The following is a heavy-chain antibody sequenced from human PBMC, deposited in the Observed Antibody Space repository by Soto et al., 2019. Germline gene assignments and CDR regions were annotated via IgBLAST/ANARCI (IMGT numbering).Heavy chain of an antibody. CDR3: ARDLGIVVVTATPSYYYAMDV. CDR2: ISANNGNT. V-gene: IGHV1-18*01. D-gene: IGHD2-21*02. CDR1: GYTVTSHG. J-gene: IGHJ6*02. Sequence: QVQLVQSGAEVKKPGASVKVSCRASGYTVTSHGISWVRQAPGQGLEWMGWISANNGNTNYAQKFQGRVTMTTDTSTSTAYMELRSLRSDDTAVYYCARDLGIVVVTATPSYYYAMDVWGQGTTVTVSS.